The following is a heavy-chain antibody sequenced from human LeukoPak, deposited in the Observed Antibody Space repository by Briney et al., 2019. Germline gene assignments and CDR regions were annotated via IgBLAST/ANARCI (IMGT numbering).Heavy chain of an antibody. CDR3: ARGIAAAGNLYYYYGMDV. V-gene: IGHV1-69*13. J-gene: IGHJ6*02. CDR1: GGTFISYA. Sequence: GASVKVSCKASGGTFISYAISWVRQAPGQGLEWMGGIIPIFGTANYAQKFQDRVTITADESTSTAYMELSSLRSEDTAVYYCARGIAAAGNLYYYYGMDVWGQGTTVTVSS. D-gene: IGHD6-13*01. CDR2: IIPIFGTA.